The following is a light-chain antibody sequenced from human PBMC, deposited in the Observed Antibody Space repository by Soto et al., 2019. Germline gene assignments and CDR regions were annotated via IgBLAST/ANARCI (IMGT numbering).Light chain of an antibody. CDR1: QGISSY. V-gene: IGKV1-9*01. CDR3: QQLNSYPFT. J-gene: IGKJ3*01. CDR2: AAS. Sequence: DIQLTQSPSFLSASVGDRVTITCRASQGISSYLAWYQQKPGKAPKLLIYAASTLQSGVPSRFGGTGPVTEFTLTNSSLQPEDFATYYCQQLNSYPFTFGPGTKVDIK.